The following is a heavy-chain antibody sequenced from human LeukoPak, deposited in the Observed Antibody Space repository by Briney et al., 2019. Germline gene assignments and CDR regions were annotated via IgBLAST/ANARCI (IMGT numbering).Heavy chain of an antibody. CDR3: ARDRYYDILTGYFYYYYYYMDV. J-gene: IGHJ6*03. Sequence: ASVKVSCKASGYTFTSYGISWVRQAPGQGLEWMGWISAYNGNTNYAQKLQGRVTMTTDTSTSTAYMELRSLRSDDTAVYYCARDRYYDILTGYFYYYYYYMDVWGQGTTVTVSS. D-gene: IGHD3-9*01. CDR1: GYTFTSYG. V-gene: IGHV1-18*01. CDR2: ISAYNGNT.